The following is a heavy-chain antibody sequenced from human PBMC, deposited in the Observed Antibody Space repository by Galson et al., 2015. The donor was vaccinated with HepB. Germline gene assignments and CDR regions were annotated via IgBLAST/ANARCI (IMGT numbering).Heavy chain of an antibody. CDR3: ARVNTVTTEALDY. D-gene: IGHD4-17*01. V-gene: IGHV3-74*01. J-gene: IGHJ4*02. Sequence: SLRLSCAASGFTFSSYWMHWVRQAPGKGLVWVSRINSDGSSTSYADSVKGRFTISRDNAKNTLYLQMNSLRAEDTAVYYCARVNTVTTEALDYWGQGTLVTVSS. CDR2: INSDGSST. CDR1: GFTFSSYW.